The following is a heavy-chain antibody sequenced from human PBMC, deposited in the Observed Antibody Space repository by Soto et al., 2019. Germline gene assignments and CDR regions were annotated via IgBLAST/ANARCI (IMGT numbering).Heavy chain of an antibody. CDR3: GRRRSDWVVGLDI. CDR2: INHSGST. CDR1: GGSFSGYY. Sequence: SETLSLTCAVYGGSFSGYYWSWIRQPPGKGLEWIGEINHSGSTNYNPSLKSRVTISVDTSKNQFSLKLSSVTAADTSVYYCGRRRSDWVVGLDIWGQGTMVTVSS. J-gene: IGHJ3*02. V-gene: IGHV4-34*01. D-gene: IGHD3-9*01.